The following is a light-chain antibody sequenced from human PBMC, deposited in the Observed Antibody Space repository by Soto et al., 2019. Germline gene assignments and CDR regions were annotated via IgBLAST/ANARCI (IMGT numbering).Light chain of an antibody. CDR3: AAWDDSLSGYV. CDR1: SSNIGSNY. J-gene: IGLJ1*01. Sequence: QSVLTQPPSASGTPGQRATISCSGSSSNIGSNYVYWYQQLPGTAPKLLIYSNNQRPSGVPDRFSGSKSGTSASLAISGLRSEDEADYYCAAWDDSLSGYVFGTGTKV. CDR2: SNN. V-gene: IGLV1-47*02.